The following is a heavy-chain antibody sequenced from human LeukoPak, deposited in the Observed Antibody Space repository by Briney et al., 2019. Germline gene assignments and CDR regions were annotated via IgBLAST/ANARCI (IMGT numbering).Heavy chain of an antibody. CDR3: ARDSGRGYDYVWGSYRYTDAFDI. V-gene: IGHV4-61*01. Sequence: SQTLSLTCTVSGGSISSTSYYWSWIRQPPGKGLEWIGYIYYSGSTNYNPSLKSRVTISVDTSKNQFSLKLSSVTAADTAVYYCARDSGRGYDYVWGSYRYTDAFDIWGQGTMVTVSS. CDR1: GGSISSTSYY. D-gene: IGHD3-16*02. CDR2: IYYSGST. J-gene: IGHJ3*02.